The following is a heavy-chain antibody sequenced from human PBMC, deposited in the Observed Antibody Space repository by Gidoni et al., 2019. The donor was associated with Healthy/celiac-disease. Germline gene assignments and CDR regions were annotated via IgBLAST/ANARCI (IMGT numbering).Heavy chain of an antibody. CDR3: ARDLGYCSGGSCSTWYFDL. D-gene: IGHD2-15*01. Sequence: QVQLVQSGAEVKKPGASVKVSCKASGYTFTGYYMHWVRQAPGQGLEWMGWINPNSGGTNYAQKFQGRVTMTRDTSISTAYMELSRLRSDDTAVYYCARDLGYCSGGSCSTWYFDLWGRGTLVTVSS. CDR1: GYTFTGYY. CDR2: INPNSGGT. V-gene: IGHV1-2*02. J-gene: IGHJ2*01.